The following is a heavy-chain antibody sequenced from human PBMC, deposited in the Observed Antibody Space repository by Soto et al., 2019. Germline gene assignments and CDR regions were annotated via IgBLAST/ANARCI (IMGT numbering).Heavy chain of an antibody. V-gene: IGHV1-3*01. J-gene: IGHJ4*02. D-gene: IGHD1-26*01. CDR3: ARDSGSYSDHYYFDY. Sequence: QVPLVQSGAEVKKPGASVKVSCKASGYTFTSYAMHWVRQAPGQRLEWMGWINAGNGNTKYSQKFQGRVTITRDTSASTAYMELSSLRSEDTAVYYCARDSGSYSDHYYFDYWGQGTLVTVSS. CDR1: GYTFTSYA. CDR2: INAGNGNT.